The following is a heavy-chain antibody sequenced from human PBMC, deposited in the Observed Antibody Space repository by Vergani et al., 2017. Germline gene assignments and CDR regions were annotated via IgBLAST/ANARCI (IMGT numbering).Heavy chain of an antibody. D-gene: IGHD6-13*01. V-gene: IGHV4-61*01. CDR2: LSTTGGA. CDR3: AGDTHSWQRADR. CDR1: GDAISRDTYS. Sequence: QLQESDSRLVNPSQTLSLTCTLSGDAISRDTYSWNWIRQAPGKGLEWIGSLSTTGGATHASHNPSLKSRVSISVDTSKSQFSLRRTSVTAADSAIYYCAGDTHSWQRADRWGQGLLVSVSS. J-gene: IGHJ5*02.